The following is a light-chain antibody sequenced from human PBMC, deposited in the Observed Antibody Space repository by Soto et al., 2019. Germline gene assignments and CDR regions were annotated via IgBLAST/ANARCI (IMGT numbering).Light chain of an antibody. J-gene: IGLJ1*01. CDR2: EGS. Sequence: QSVLTQPASVSGSPGQSITISCTGTSSDVGNYNLVSWYQQHPGKAPKLIIYEGSKRPSGVSNRFSGSKSGNTASLTVSGLQAEDEADYYCCSYAPTSTFVFGTVTKVTVL. V-gene: IGLV2-23*01. CDR1: SSDVGNYNL. CDR3: CSYAPTSTFV.